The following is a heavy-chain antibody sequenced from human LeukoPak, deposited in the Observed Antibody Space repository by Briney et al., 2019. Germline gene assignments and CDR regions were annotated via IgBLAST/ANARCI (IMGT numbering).Heavy chain of an antibody. J-gene: IGHJ4*02. V-gene: IGHV3-33*01. Sequence: GRSLRLSCAASGFTFSSYGMHWVRQAPGKGLEWVSLIWYDGSNEYYADSVKGRFTISRDNSKNTLNLQMNSLRAEDTALYYCARDRAMVVGSSWYYDYWGQGTLVTVSS. CDR3: ARDRAMVVGSSWYYDY. CDR2: IWYDGSNE. D-gene: IGHD5-18*01. CDR1: GFTFSSYG.